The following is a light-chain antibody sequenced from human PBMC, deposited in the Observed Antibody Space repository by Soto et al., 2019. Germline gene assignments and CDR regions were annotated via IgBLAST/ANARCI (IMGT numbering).Light chain of an antibody. CDR3: QQYGSSPLT. J-gene: IGKJ4*01. Sequence: EIVLTQSPGTLSLSPGERATLSCRASQSVSSSYLAWYQQKPGQAPRLLIYGASTRATGIPDRFSGSGSGTDFTFTISRLESEDFAVYFWQQYGSSPLTFGGGTKVELK. CDR2: GAS. CDR1: QSVSSSY. V-gene: IGKV3-20*01.